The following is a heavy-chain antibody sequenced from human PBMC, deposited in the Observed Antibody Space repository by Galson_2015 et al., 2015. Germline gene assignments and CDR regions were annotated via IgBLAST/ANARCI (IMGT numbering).Heavy chain of an antibody. CDR3: TRLSGSYYPDY. CDR1: GFTFSGSA. Sequence: SLRLSCAASGFTFSGSAMHWVRQASGKGLEWVGRIRSKANSYATAYAASVKGRFTISRDDSKNTAYLQMNSLKTEDTAVYYCTRLSGSYYPDYWGQGTLVTVSS. CDR2: IRSKANSYAT. J-gene: IGHJ4*02. V-gene: IGHV3-73*01. D-gene: IGHD1-26*01.